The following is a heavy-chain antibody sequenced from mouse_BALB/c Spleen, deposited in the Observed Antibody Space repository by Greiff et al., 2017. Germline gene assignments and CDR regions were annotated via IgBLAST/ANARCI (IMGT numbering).Heavy chain of an antibody. D-gene: IGHD2-4*01. CDR3: ARNYDYDGWFAY. CDR2: IDPANGNT. V-gene: IGHV14-3*02. J-gene: IGHJ3*01. Sequence: EVKLQESGAELVKPGASVKLSCTASGFNIKDTYMHWVKQRPEQGLEWIGRIDPANGNTKYDPKFQGKATITADTSSNTAYLQLSSLTSEDTAVYYCARNYDYDGWFAYWGQGTLVTVSA. CDR1: GFNIKDTY.